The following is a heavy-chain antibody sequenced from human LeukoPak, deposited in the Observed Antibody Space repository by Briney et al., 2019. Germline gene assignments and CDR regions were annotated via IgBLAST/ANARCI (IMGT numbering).Heavy chain of an antibody. Sequence: SETLSLTCTVSGGSSSSYYWSWIRQPPGKGLEWIGYIYYRGSTNYNPSLKSRVTISVDTSKNQFSLKLSSVTAADTAVYYCARASYGGYDVGWFDPWGQGTLVTVSS. V-gene: IGHV4-59*01. CDR1: GGSSSSYY. CDR2: IYYRGST. CDR3: ARASYGGYDVGWFDP. J-gene: IGHJ5*02. D-gene: IGHD5-12*01.